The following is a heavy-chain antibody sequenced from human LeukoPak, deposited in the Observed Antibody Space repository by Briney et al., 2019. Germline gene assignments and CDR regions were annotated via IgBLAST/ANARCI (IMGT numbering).Heavy chain of an antibody. CDR1: GFTFSGSA. CDR3: TRPTTLNWFDP. J-gene: IGHJ5*02. CDR2: IRSKANSYAT. Sequence: GGSLRLSCAASGFTFSGSAMHWVRQASRKGLEWVGRIRSKANSYATAYAASVKGRFTISRDDSKNTAYLQMNSLKTEDTAVYYCTRPTTLNWFDPWGQGTLVTVSS. D-gene: IGHD1-14*01. V-gene: IGHV3-73*01.